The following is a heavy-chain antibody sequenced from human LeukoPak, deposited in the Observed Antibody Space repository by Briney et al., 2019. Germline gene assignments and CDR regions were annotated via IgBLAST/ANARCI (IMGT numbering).Heavy chain of an antibody. CDR3: ARGPKITMVRGVIIWSGYNWFDP. J-gene: IGHJ5*02. CDR2: ISSSSSTI. CDR1: GFTFSSYS. Sequence: PGGSLRLSCAASGFTFSSYSMNWVRQAPGKGLEWVSYISSSSSTIYYADSVKGRFTISRDNAKNSLYLQMNSLRAEDTAVYYCARGPKITMVRGVIIWSGYNWFDPWGQGTLVTVSS. D-gene: IGHD3-10*01. V-gene: IGHV3-48*04.